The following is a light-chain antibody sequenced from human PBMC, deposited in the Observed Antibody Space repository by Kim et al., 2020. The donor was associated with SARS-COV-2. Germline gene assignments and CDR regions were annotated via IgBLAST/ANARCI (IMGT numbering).Light chain of an antibody. CDR2: RNN. Sequence: QSVLTQPPSASGTPGQGVTITCSGSSSNIGSNYVYWYQQLPGTAPKLLIYRNNQRPSGVPDRFSGSKSGTSASLAISGLRPEDEADYYCAAWDDSSWVFGGGTKLTVL. CDR1: SSNIGSNY. CDR3: AAWDDSSWV. V-gene: IGLV1-47*01. J-gene: IGLJ3*02.